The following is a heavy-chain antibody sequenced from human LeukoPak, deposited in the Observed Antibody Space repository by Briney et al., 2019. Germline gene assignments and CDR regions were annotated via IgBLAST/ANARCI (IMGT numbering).Heavy chain of an antibody. J-gene: IGHJ4*02. CDR3: AREGKSGYYDSSGYYYLTVFDY. D-gene: IGHD3-22*01. CDR2: IYYSGST. CDR1: GGSISSGDYY. V-gene: IGHV4-30-4*08. Sequence: SQTLSLTCTVSGGSISSGDYYWSWIRQPPGKGLEWIGYIYYSGSTYYNPSLKSRVTISVDTSKNQFSLKLSSVTAADTAVYYCAREGKSGYYDSSGYYYLTVFDYRGQGTLVTVSS.